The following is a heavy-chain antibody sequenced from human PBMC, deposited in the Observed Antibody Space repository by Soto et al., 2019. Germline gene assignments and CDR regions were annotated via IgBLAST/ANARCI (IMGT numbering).Heavy chain of an antibody. CDR2: INHSGST. V-gene: IGHV4-34*01. J-gene: IGHJ4*02. CDR1: GGSFSGYY. CDR3: AREGVGTYSSSSGFVDY. Sequence: SETLSLTCAVYGGSFSGYYWSWIRQPPGKGLEWIGEINHSGSTNYNPSLKSRVTISVDTSKNQFSLKVSSVTAADTAVYYCAREGVGTYSSSSGFVDYWGQGTLVTVSS. D-gene: IGHD6-6*01.